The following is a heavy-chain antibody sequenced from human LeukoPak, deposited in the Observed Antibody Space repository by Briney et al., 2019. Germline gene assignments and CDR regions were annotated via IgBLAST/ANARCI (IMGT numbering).Heavy chain of an antibody. CDR3: ARHLDPRDGDNYGYFDL. V-gene: IGHV4-39*01. J-gene: IGHJ2*01. Sequence: SETLSLTCNVSGVSISGGSNYWGWIRQSQGKGLEWIGSIYDSGSTFYNPSLKSRVLISVDTSKNQLSLRLSSVSAADTTVYYYARHLDPRDGDNYGYFDLWGRGTLVTVSS. D-gene: IGHD5-24*01. CDR2: IYDSGST. CDR1: GVSISGGSNY.